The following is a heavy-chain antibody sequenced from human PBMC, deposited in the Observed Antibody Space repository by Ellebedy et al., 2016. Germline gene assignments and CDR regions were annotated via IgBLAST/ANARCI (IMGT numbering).Heavy chain of an antibody. CDR3: ARERWLQHASDAFDI. J-gene: IGHJ3*02. V-gene: IGHV1-18*04. CDR1: GYTFTSYG. Sequence: ASVKVSCKASGYTFTSYGISWVRQAPGQGLEWMGWISAYNGNTNYAQKLQGRVTTTTDTSTSTAYMELRSLRSDDTAVYYCARERWLQHASDAFDIWGQGTMVTVSS. D-gene: IGHD5-24*01. CDR2: ISAYNGNT.